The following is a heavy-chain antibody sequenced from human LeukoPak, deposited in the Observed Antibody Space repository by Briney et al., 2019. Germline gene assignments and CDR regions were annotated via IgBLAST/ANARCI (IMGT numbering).Heavy chain of an antibody. D-gene: IGHD3-10*01. Sequence: ASVKVSCKASGYTFTSYDINWVRQATGQGLEWMGWMNPNSGNTGYAQKFQGRVTMTRNTSISTAYMELSSLRSEDTAVYYCARVTYYYGSGSYYTSDYWGQGTLVTVSS. J-gene: IGHJ4*02. CDR1: GYTFTSYD. CDR2: MNPNSGNT. CDR3: ARVTYYYGSGSYYTSDY. V-gene: IGHV1-8*01.